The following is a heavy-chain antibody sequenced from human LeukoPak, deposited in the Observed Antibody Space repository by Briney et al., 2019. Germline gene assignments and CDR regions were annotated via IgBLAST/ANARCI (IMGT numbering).Heavy chain of an antibody. CDR2: ISISGNTR. CDR1: GFTFSTYT. J-gene: IGHJ4*02. Sequence: PGGSLRLSCAASGFTFSTYTMNWVRQAPGKGLEWISYISISGNTRYYADSLKGRFTISRDNAKNSLFLQMNSLRVEDTAVYYCASDGWDRFDYWGQGTLVTVSS. CDR3: ASDGWDRFDY. V-gene: IGHV3-48*04. D-gene: IGHD1-26*01.